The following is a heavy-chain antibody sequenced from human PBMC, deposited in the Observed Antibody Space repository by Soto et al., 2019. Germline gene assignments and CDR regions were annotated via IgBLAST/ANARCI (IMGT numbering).Heavy chain of an antibody. V-gene: IGHV1-8*01. J-gene: IGHJ6*02. CDR1: GYTFTSYD. CDR2: MNPNSGNT. D-gene: IGHD3-10*01. Sequence: ASVKVSCKASGYTFTSYDINWVRQATGQGLEWMGWMNPNSGNTGYAQKFQGRVTMTRNASISTAYMELSSLRSEDTAVYYCARRRWFGEFKYYGMDVWGQGTTVTVSS. CDR3: ARRRWFGEFKYYGMDV.